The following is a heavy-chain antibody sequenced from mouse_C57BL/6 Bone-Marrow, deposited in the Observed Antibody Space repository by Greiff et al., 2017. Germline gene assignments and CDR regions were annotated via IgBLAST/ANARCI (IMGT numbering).Heavy chain of an antibody. CDR1: GYTFTDYY. CDR2: INPYNGGT. Sequence: VQLQQSGPVLVKPGASVKMSCKASGYTFTDYYMNWVKQSHGKSLEWIGVINPYNGGTSYNQKFKGKATLTVDKSSSTAYMELNSLTSEDSAVYYCASYCYGSSGYFDVWGTGTTVTVAS. J-gene: IGHJ1*03. V-gene: IGHV1-19*01. CDR3: ASYCYGSSGYFDV. D-gene: IGHD1-1*01.